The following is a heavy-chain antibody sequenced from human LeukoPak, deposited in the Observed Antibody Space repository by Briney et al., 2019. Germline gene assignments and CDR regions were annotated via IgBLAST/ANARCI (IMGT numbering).Heavy chain of an antibody. J-gene: IGHJ4*02. V-gene: IGHV3-21*01. Sequence: PGGSLRLSCVVSGFTFSSSNMNWVRQAPGKGLEWVSSISSSSSYIYYADSVKGRFTISRDNAKNSLYLQMNSLRAEDTAVYYCARDLNSLIMITFGGAGHYFDYWGQGTLVTVSS. CDR1: GFTFSSSN. D-gene: IGHD3-16*01. CDR2: ISSSSSYI. CDR3: ARDLNSLIMITFGGAGHYFDY.